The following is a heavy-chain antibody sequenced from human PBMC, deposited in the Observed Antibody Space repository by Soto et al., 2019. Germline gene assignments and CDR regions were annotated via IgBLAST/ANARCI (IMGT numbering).Heavy chain of an antibody. CDR3: ARDRIVVVPAARYFDY. V-gene: IGHV3-66*01. CDR2: IYSGGST. Sequence: GGSLRLSCAASGFTVSSNYMSWVRQAPGKGLEWVSVIYSGGSTYYADSVKGRFTISRDNSKNTLYLQMNSLRAEDTAVYYCARDRIVVVPAARYFDYWGQGTLVTAPQ. D-gene: IGHD2-2*01. J-gene: IGHJ4*02. CDR1: GFTVSSNY.